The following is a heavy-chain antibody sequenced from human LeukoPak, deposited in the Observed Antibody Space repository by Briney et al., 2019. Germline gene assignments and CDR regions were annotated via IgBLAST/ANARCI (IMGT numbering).Heavy chain of an antibody. Sequence: GRSLRLSCAVSGFTFSSHGMHWVRQAPGKGLEWVAAILYDGGKKDYADSVKGRFTISRDNSKNTLYLQMNSLRTEDTAVYYCARDQQGFDPWGQGTLVTVSS. J-gene: IGHJ5*02. V-gene: IGHV3-30*03. CDR2: ILYDGGKK. CDR3: ARDQQGFDP. CDR1: GFTFSSHG.